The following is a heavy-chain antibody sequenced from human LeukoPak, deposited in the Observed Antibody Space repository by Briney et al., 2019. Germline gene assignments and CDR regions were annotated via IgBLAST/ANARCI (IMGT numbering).Heavy chain of an antibody. V-gene: IGHV4-34*01. J-gene: IGHJ4*02. D-gene: IGHD1-14*01. CDR1: GGSFSGYY. CDR2: INHSGST. Sequence: PSETLSLTCAVYGGSFSGYYWSWIRQPPGKGLEWIGEINHSGSTNYNPSLKSRVTISVDTSKNQFSLSLTSVTAADTAVYYCVRTNPWDLTYYFDYWGQGTLVTVSS. CDR3: VRTNPWDLTYYFDY.